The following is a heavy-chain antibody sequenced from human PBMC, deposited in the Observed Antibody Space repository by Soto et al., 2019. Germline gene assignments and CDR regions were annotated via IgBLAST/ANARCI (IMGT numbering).Heavy chain of an antibody. J-gene: IGHJ4*02. CDR1: GFNLSHPW. Sequence: PGGSLRLSCVASGFNLSHPWMTWVRQAAGKGLEWVGRIKSKTDGGTADYAAPVKGRATISRDDSKNTDYLQMNSLKAEDTAVYYCTTRIYYDILTGYHNVAYWGQGALVTVSS. V-gene: IGHV3-15*01. CDR2: IKSKTDGGTA. D-gene: IGHD3-9*01. CDR3: TTRIYYDILTGYHNVAY.